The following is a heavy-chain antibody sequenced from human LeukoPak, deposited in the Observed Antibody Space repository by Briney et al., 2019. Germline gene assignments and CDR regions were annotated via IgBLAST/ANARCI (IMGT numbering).Heavy chain of an antibody. D-gene: IGHD1-1*01. CDR3: AGGNWNDVVGYYFDY. CDR1: GGSINDYY. CDR2: IYYSGNT. V-gene: IGHV4-59*01. J-gene: IGHJ4*02. Sequence: SETLSLTCTVSGGSINDYYWTWIRQPPGKGLEWIGHIYYSGNTIYNPSLKSRVTISVDTSKNQFSLKLTSVTTADTAVYYCAGGNWNDVVGYYFDYWGQGTLVTVSS.